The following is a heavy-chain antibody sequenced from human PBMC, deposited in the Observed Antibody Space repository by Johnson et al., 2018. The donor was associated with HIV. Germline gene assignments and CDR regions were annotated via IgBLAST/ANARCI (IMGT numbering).Heavy chain of an antibody. CDR2: INWNGGST. Sequence: VQLVESGGGVVRPGGSLRLSCAASGFTFDDYGMNWIRQAPGKGLEWVSGINWNGGSTGYADSVKGRFTISRDNAKNTLYLQMNSLRAEDTAVYYCARDRVWFGELYAFDIWGQGTMVTVSS. V-gene: IGHV3-20*04. CDR3: ARDRVWFGELYAFDI. J-gene: IGHJ3*02. D-gene: IGHD3-10*01. CDR1: GFTFDDYG.